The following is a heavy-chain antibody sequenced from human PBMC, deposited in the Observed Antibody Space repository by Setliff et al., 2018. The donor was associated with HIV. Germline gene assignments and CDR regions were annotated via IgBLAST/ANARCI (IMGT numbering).Heavy chain of an antibody. J-gene: IGHJ5*02. D-gene: IGHD6-19*01. CDR3: ARPRRVRSRAWYWFDI. CDR1: GGSISSSSHH. V-gene: IGHV4-39*07. Sequence: PSETLSLTCTVSGGSISSSSHHWSWIRQTPGKGLEWIGSIYQSGSIYYNPSLQSRVTISVDSSKNQFSLNLFSVTAADTAVYYCARPRRVRSRAWYWFDIWGQGTLVTVSS. CDR2: IYQSGSI.